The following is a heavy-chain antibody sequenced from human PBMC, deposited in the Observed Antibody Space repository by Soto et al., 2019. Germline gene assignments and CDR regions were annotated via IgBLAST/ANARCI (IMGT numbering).Heavy chain of an antibody. CDR3: VKGLITIVRGVIIHYYYYGMDV. CDR1: GFTFSSYW. J-gene: IGHJ6*02. V-gene: IGHV3-7*01. D-gene: IGHD3-10*01. Sequence: GGSLRLSCAASGFTFSSYWMSWVRQAPGKGLEWVANIKQDGSEKYYADSVKGRFTISRDNSKNTLYLQMSSLRAEDTAVYYCVKGLITIVRGVIIHYYYYGMDVWGQGTTVTVSS. CDR2: IKQDGSEK.